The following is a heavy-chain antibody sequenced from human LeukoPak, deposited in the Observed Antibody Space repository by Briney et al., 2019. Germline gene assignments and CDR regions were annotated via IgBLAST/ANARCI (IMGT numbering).Heavy chain of an antibody. CDR1: GGTFSSYA. D-gene: IGHD6-19*01. CDR2: IIPIFGTA. Sequence: SVKVSCKASGGTFSSYAISWVQQAPGQGLEWMGGIIPIFGTANYAQKSQGRVTITADESTSTAYMELSSLRSEDTAVYYCARASLAVAGPNWFDPWGQGTLVTVSS. J-gene: IGHJ5*02. V-gene: IGHV1-69*13. CDR3: ARASLAVAGPNWFDP.